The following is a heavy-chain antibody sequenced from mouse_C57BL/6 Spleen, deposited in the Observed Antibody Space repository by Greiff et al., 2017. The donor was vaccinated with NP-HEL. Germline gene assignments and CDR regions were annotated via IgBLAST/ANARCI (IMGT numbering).Heavy chain of an antibody. D-gene: IGHD1-1*01. J-gene: IGHJ2*01. V-gene: IGHV1-82*01. CDR2: IYPGDGDT. CDR1: GYAFSSSW. CDR3: AREGFITTPCFDY. Sequence: QVQLKESGPELVKPGASVKISCKASGYAFSSSWMNWVKQRPGKGLEWIGRIYPGDGDTNYNGKFKGKATLTADKSSSTAYMQLSSLTSEDSAVYCCAREGFITTPCFDYWGQGTTLTVSS.